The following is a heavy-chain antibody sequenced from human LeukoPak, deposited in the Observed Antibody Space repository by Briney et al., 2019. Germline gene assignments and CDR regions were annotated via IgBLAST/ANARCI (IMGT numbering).Heavy chain of an antibody. CDR2: IYSGGST. V-gene: IGHV3-66*02. CDR3: ARDWPGDNWFDP. CDR1: GFTFSSNY. J-gene: IGHJ5*02. Sequence: PGGSLRLSCAASGFTFSSNYMSWVRQAPGKGLEWVSVIYSGGSTYYADSVKGRFTISRDNSKNTLYLQMNSLRAEDTAVYYCARDWPGDNWFDPWGQGTLVTGSS. D-gene: IGHD3/OR15-3a*01.